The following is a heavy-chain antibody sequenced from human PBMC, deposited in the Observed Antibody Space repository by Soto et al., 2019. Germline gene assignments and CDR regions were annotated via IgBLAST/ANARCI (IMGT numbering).Heavy chain of an antibody. Sequence: ASVKVSCKASGFTFTSSAFQWVRQARGQRLEWIGWIAVGSGYTNYAQRFQDRVTLTRDMSTATTYMDLSRLTSEDTAIYYCAADATAWQQMVPSDYWGQGTLVTVSS. CDR1: GFTFTSSA. V-gene: IGHV1-58*01. D-gene: IGHD2-8*01. CDR2: IAVGSGYT. J-gene: IGHJ4*02. CDR3: AADATAWQQMVPSDY.